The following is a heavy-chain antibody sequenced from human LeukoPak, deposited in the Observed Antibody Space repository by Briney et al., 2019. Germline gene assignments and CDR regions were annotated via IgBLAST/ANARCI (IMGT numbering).Heavy chain of an antibody. CDR1: GFTFDDYA. J-gene: IGHJ3*02. CDR3: AKDLLLGGATGVGAFDI. CDR2: ISWNSGSI. Sequence: GGSLRLSCAASGFTFDDYATHWVRQAPGKGLEWVSGISWNSGSIGYADSVKGRFTISRDNAKNSLYLQMNSLRAEDTALYYCAKDLLLGGATGVGAFDIWGQGTMVTVSS. D-gene: IGHD1-26*01. V-gene: IGHV3-9*01.